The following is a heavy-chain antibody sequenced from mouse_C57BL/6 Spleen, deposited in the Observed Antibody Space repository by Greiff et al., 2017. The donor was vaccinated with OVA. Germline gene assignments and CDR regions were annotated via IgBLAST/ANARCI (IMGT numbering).Heavy chain of an antibody. D-gene: IGHD2-4*01. CDR2: ISYSGST. CDR3: ARGDYLYFDY. V-gene: IGHV3-1*01. Sequence: EVKLQESGPGMVKPSQSLSLTCTVTGYSITSGYDWHWIRHFPGNKLEWMGYISYSGSTNYNPSLKSRISITHDTSKNHFFLKLNSVTTEDTATYYCARGDYLYFDYWGQGTTLTVSS. CDR1: GYSITSGYD. J-gene: IGHJ2*01.